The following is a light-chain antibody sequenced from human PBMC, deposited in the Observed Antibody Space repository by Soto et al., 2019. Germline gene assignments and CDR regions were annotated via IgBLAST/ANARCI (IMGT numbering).Light chain of an antibody. CDR2: DVT. CDR1: SSDVGGYNY. V-gene: IGLV2-14*01. J-gene: IGLJ2*01. Sequence: QSALTQPASVSGSPGQSITISCIGTSSDVGGYNYVSWYQQRPGKAPKLMIYDVTNRPSGVSNRFSGSKSGNTASLTISGLQAEDEADYYCSSYTSSSAPVVFGGGTQLTVL. CDR3: SSYTSSSAPVV.